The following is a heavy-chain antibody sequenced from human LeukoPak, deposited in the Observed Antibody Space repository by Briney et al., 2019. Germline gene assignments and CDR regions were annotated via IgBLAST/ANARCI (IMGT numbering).Heavy chain of an antibody. V-gene: IGHV3-43*01. CDR2: ISWDGGST. Sequence: PGGSLRLSCAASGFTFDDYTMHWVRQAPGKGLEWVSLISWDGGSTYYADSVKGRFTIYRDNSKNSLYLPLNSLRTEDAALYYCATGYQFGELWFDPWGQGTLVSVSS. CDR1: GFTFDDYT. CDR3: ATGYQFGELWFDP. D-gene: IGHD3-10*01. J-gene: IGHJ5*02.